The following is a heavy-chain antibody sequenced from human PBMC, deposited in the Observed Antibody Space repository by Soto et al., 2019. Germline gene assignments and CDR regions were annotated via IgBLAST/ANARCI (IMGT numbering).Heavy chain of an antibody. J-gene: IGHJ4*02. Sequence: GGSLRLSCVASGFTFDTYGMHWVRRIPGKGLQWAAIIWYDGSIKYYADSVKGRFTISRHNSKNTLYLHMNSLRAEDTAVYYCASNRNYYYDSSGYYLDYWGQGTLVTVSS. V-gene: IGHV3-33*01. CDR2: IWYDGSIK. CDR3: ASNRNYYYDSSGYYLDY. CDR1: GFTFDTYG. D-gene: IGHD3-22*01.